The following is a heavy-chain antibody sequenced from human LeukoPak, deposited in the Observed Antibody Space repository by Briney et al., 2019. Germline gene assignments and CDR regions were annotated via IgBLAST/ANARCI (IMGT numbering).Heavy chain of an antibody. CDR3: AKDFTAMGYDY. D-gene: IGHD5-18*01. CDR2: INSDGSST. J-gene: IGHJ4*02. CDR1: GFTFSSYS. Sequence: GGSLRLSCAASGFTFSSYSTNWVRQAPGKGLEWVSRINSDGSSTSYADSVKGRFTISRDNAKNTLYLQMNSLRAEDTAVYYCAKDFTAMGYDYWGQGTLVTVSS. V-gene: IGHV3-74*01.